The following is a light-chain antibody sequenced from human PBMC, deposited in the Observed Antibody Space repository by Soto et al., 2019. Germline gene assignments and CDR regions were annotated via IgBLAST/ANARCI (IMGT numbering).Light chain of an antibody. Sequence: DIQMTQSPSTLSASVGDRVTITCRASQSISSWLAWYQQKPGKAPKLLIYKASSLESGVPSRFSGSGSGTEFTLTISSLQPDDFATYYCQQYKSYLVTFGQGTKVEIK. J-gene: IGKJ1*01. CDR1: QSISSW. CDR2: KAS. CDR3: QQYKSYLVT. V-gene: IGKV1-5*03.